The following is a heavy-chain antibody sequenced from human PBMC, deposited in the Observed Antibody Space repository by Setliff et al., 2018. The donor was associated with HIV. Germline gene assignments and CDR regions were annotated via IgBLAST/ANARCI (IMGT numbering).Heavy chain of an antibody. CDR3: ARSPRRELYNDL. CDR2: INPSGGRT. J-gene: IGHJ5*02. V-gene: IGHV1-46*01. D-gene: IGHD1-1*01. CDR1: GYTFTSYC. Sequence: ASVKVSCKASGYTFTSYCMHWVRQAPGQGLEWMGIINPSGGRTTYAQKFQGRVTMTRDTSISTAYMELSRLRSDDTAVYYCARSPRRELYNDLWGQGTLVTVSS.